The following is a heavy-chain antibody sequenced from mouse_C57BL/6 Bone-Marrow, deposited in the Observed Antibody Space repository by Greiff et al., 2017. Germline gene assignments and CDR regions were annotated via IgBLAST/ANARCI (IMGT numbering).Heavy chain of an antibody. J-gene: IGHJ3*01. CDR3: VYYGFAY. V-gene: IGHV1-64*01. CDR1: GYTFTSYW. Sequence: VKLQESGAELVKPGASVKLSCKASGYTFTSYWMHWVKQRPGQGLEWIGMIHPNSGSTNYNEKFKSKATLTVDKSSSTAYMQLSSLTSEDSAVYYCVYYGFAYWGQGTLVTVSA. CDR2: IHPNSGST. D-gene: IGHD2-1*01.